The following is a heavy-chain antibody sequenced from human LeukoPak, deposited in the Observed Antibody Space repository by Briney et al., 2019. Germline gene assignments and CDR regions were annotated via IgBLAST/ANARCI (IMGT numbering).Heavy chain of an antibody. J-gene: IGHJ4*02. CDR1: GSSVSSDEYY. CDR3: ARVKVLRFLEWILDF. CDR2: VYYSGSS. D-gene: IGHD3-3*01. V-gene: IGHV4-31*03. Sequence: SETLSLTCTVSGSSVSSDEYYWSWVRQHPGKGLEWIGYVYYSGSSYYIPSLESRVTMSVEVSKNQFSLELRSVTAADTAMYYCARVKVLRFLEWILDFWGPGALVTVSS.